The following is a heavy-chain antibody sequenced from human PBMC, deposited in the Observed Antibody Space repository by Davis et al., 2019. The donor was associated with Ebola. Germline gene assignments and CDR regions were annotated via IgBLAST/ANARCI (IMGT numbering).Heavy chain of an antibody. Sequence: GESLKISCAASGFTFSSYAMSWVRQAPGKGLEWVSAISGSGGSTYYADSVKGRFTISRDTSTVYLQMNSLRVEDTAVYHCARIEAYGSGNYFENWGQGILVTISS. CDR3: ARIEAYGSGNYFEN. J-gene: IGHJ4*02. CDR1: GFTFSSYA. CDR2: ISGSGGST. D-gene: IGHD3-10*01. V-gene: IGHV3-23*01.